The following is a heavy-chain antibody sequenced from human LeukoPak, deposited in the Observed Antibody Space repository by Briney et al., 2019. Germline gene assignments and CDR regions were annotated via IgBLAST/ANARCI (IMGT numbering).Heavy chain of an antibody. D-gene: IGHD2-2*01. CDR1: GGSISSYY. Sequence: SETLSLTCTVSGGSISSYYWSWIRQPPGKGLEWIGYIYYSGSTNYNPSLKSRVTISVDTSKNQFSLKLSSVTAADTAVYYCARRGSSVKKWGQGTLVTVSS. CDR3: ARRGSSVKK. CDR2: IYYSGST. V-gene: IGHV4-59*12. J-gene: IGHJ4*02.